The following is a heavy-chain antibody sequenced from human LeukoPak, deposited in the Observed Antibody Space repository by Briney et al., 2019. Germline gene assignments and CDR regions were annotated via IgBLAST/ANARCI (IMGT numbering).Heavy chain of an antibody. CDR3: ARGASSWYYFDY. CDR2: IYHSGST. J-gene: IGHJ4*02. Sequence: SQTLSLTCAVSGGSISSGGYSWSWIRQPPGRGLEWIGYIYHSGSTYYNPSLKSRVTISVDRSKNQFSLKLSSVTAADTAVYYCARGASSWYYFDYWGQGTLVTVSS. CDR1: GGSISSGGYS. D-gene: IGHD6-13*01. V-gene: IGHV4-30-2*01.